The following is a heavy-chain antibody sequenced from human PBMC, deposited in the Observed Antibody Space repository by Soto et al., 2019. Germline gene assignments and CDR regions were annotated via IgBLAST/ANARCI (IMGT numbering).Heavy chain of an antibody. CDR3: ARGGFYSSGYFPPPDFDY. J-gene: IGHJ4*02. V-gene: IGHV1-18*04. D-gene: IGHD3-22*01. Sequence: QVQLVQSGAEVKKPGASVKVSCKASGYTFTSYGISWVRQAPGQGLEWMGWISAYNGNTNYAQKLQGRVTMNKDTTTRTAYMELRSLRSDYTAGDYCARGGFYSSGYFPPPDFDYWCQGTLVTVAS. CDR2: ISAYNGNT. CDR1: GYTFTSYG.